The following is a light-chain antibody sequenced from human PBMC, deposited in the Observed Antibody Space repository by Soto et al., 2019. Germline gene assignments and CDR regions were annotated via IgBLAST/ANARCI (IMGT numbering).Light chain of an antibody. Sequence: EVVLTQSPATLSLSPGERATLSCRASQSVDTSLGWYQQKPGQAPRLVIFDAFNRATGIPARFSGSGSGTDFTRTISNLEPDDFAVYYCQQRSQWPLTFGGGTKVEIK. V-gene: IGKV3-11*01. J-gene: IGKJ4*01. CDR1: QSVDTS. CDR3: QQRSQWPLT. CDR2: DAF.